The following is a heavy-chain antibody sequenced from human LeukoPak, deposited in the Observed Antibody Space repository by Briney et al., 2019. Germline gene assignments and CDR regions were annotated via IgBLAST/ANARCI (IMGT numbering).Heavy chain of an antibody. CDR1: GFMQRSYP. CDR2: INYCSGNT. Sequence: GGSLRLSCAASGFMQRSYPMLGVRPASGRGRVGGSAINYCSGNTHYAHSVKGRFTISRDNSKNPLYPQMHSLSAEDTAVYYCASRPALYLDSSGSLDYWGQGTLVTVSS. J-gene: IGHJ4*02. D-gene: IGHD3-22*01. CDR3: ASRPALYLDSSGSLDY. V-gene: IGHV3-23*01.